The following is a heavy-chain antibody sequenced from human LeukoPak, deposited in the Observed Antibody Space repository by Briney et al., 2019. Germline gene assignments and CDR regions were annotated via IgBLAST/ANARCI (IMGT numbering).Heavy chain of an antibody. J-gene: IGHJ4*02. D-gene: IGHD5-12*01. CDR3: ARDRMVATVGLHY. CDR1: GYTFTSYY. V-gene: IGHV1-46*01. Sequence: AASVTVSCKASGYTFTSYYMHWVRQAPGQGLEWMGIINPSGGSTSYAQKFQGRVTMTRDTSTSTVYMELSSLRSEDTAVYYCARDRMVATVGLHYWGQGTLVTVS. CDR2: INPSGGST.